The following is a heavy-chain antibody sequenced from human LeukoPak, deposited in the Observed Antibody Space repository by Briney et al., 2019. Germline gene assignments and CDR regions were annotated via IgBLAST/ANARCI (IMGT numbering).Heavy chain of an antibody. D-gene: IGHD6-19*01. J-gene: IGHJ3*02. CDR3: ARSLVAGTPSAFDI. CDR2: IHPGDSDT. Sequence: GESLKISCKVSGYSFTNYWIGWVRQMPGKGLEWMGIIHPGDSDTRYSPSFQGQVTISVDKSISTAYLQWSSLKAADTAMYYCARSLVAGTPSAFDIWGQGTMVTVSS. CDR1: GYSFTNYW. V-gene: IGHV5-51*01.